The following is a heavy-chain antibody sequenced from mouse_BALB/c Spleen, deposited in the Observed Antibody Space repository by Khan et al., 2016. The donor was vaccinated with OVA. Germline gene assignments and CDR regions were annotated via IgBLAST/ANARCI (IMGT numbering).Heavy chain of an antibody. J-gene: IGHJ3*01. CDR3: ASHLTGSFAY. D-gene: IGHD4-1*01. Sequence: EVQLVESGGDLVKPGGSLKLSCAASGFTFSSYSMSWVRQTPDKRLEWVATISSGGDYTYYPESVKGRFTISRDNAKNTLYLQMSSLKSEDTAMYYCASHLTGSFAYWGQGTLVTVSA. CDR2: ISSGGDYT. CDR1: GFTFSSYS. V-gene: IGHV5-6*01.